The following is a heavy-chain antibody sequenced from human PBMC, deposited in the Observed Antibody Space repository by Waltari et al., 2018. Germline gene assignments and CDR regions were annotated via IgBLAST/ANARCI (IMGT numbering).Heavy chain of an antibody. Sequence: QVQLVQSGAEVKKPGASVKVSCKASGYTFTNYGISWVRQAPGQGLEWMGWISAYNGDTNYAQRLQGRVTMTTDTSTNTAYMELRSLRSDDTAVYYCARDPPRGTKQDDWFDPWGQGTLVTVSS. CDR2: ISAYNGDT. V-gene: IGHV1-18*01. J-gene: IGHJ5*02. CDR1: GYTFTNYG. CDR3: ARDPPRGTKQDDWFDP. D-gene: IGHD1-7*01.